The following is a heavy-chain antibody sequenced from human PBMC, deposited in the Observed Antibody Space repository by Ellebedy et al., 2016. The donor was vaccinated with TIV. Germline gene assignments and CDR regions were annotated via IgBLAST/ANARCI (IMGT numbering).Heavy chain of an antibody. D-gene: IGHD2-21*02. Sequence: MPSETLSLTCGVSGGSVSSTRYYWAWIRQPPGQGLEYIGSVYYSGSHYYNPSFKSRVTLSAHTSKNQFSLNLRTVTAADTAVYYCARTDPWQPIDDWGQGILVSVSS. V-gene: IGHV4-39*01. CDR1: GGSVSSTRYY. CDR3: ARTDPWQPIDD. CDR2: VYYSGSH. J-gene: IGHJ4*02.